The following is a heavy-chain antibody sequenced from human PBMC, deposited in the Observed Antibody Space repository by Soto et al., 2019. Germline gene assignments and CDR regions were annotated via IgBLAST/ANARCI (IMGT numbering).Heavy chain of an antibody. CDR2: ISGEGSST. V-gene: IGHV3-23*01. CDR3: AKARLYNSPFDN. J-gene: IGHJ4*02. Sequence: EVQLLESGGGLVQPGGSLRLSCATSGFTFINYAMAWVRQAPGKGLEWVSIISGEGSSTHYADFVKGRFIISRDSSTNTLYLQMGSLRAEDTAVYYCAKARLYNSPFDNWGQGTVVIVSS. D-gene: IGHD3-16*01. CDR1: GFTFINYA.